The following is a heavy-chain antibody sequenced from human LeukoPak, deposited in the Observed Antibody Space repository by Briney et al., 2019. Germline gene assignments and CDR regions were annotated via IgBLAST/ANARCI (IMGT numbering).Heavy chain of an antibody. CDR1: GGTFISYA. D-gene: IGHD5-12*01. V-gene: IGHV1-69*04. CDR2: IIPILGIA. J-gene: IGHJ4*02. CDR3: ARGGGYEGIVDY. Sequence: ASVKVSCKASGGTFISYAISWVRQAPGQGLEWMGRIIPILGIANYAQKFQGRVTITADKSTSTAYMELSSLRSEDTAVYYCARGGGYEGIVDYWGQGTLVTVSS.